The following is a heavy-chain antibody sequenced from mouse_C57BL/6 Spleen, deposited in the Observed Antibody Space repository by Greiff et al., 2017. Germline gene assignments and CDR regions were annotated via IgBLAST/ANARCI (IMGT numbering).Heavy chain of an antibody. J-gene: IGHJ3*01. D-gene: IGHD2-3*01. CDR2: IYPRSGNT. Sequence: VQVVESGAELARPGASVKLSCKASGYTFTSYGISWVKQRTGQGLEWIGEIYPRSGNTYYNEKFKGKATLTADKSSSTAYMELRSLTSEDSAVYFCARSIYDGYPFAYWGQGTLVTVSA. CDR3: ARSIYDGYPFAY. CDR1: GYTFTSYG. V-gene: IGHV1-81*01.